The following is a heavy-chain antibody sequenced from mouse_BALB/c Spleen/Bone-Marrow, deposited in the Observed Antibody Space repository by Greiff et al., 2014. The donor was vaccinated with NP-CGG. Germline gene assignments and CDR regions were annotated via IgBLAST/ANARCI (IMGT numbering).Heavy chain of an antibody. D-gene: IGHD2-1*01. CDR2: IDPENGNT. CDR1: GFNIKDTY. CDR3: AIYYGNYYAMDY. V-gene: IGHV14-3*02. J-gene: IGHJ4*01. Sequence: SGAELVKPGASVKLSCTASGFNIKDTYMPWVKQRPEQGLEWIGRIDPENGNTKYAPKFKGKATITADTSSNTAYLQLSSLTSEDTAVDYCAIYYGNYYAMDYWGQGTSVTVSS.